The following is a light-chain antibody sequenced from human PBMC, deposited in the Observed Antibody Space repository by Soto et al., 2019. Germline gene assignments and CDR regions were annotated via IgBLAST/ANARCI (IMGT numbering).Light chain of an antibody. Sequence: QSVLTQPPSVSGAPGQRVTLSCTGKTSNLGAGYDVHWYQQLPGAAPKLVIFGNRNRPSGVPERFSGSNSGTSASLAITGLQAEDEADYYCQAYDYSLTASVFCGGTKLTVL. CDR3: QAYDYSLTASV. V-gene: IGLV1-40*01. CDR1: TSNLGAGYD. CDR2: GNR. J-gene: IGLJ3*02.